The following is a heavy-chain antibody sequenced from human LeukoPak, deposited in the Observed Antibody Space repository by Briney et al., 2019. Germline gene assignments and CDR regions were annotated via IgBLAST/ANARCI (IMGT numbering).Heavy chain of an antibody. D-gene: IGHD3/OR15-3a*01. V-gene: IGHV4-61*01. Sequence: SETLSLTCTVSGGSISSSSYYWSWLRQPPGKGLEWIGHIYYSGSTTYNPSLKSRVTISVDTSKNQFSLKVKSVTAADTAVYYCARFDDDLYFQYWGQGTLVTVSS. J-gene: IGHJ1*01. CDR3: ARFDDDLYFQY. CDR1: GGSISSSSYY. CDR2: IYYSGST.